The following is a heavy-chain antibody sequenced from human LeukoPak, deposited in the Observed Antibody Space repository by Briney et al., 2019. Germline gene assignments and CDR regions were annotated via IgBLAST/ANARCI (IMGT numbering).Heavy chain of an antibody. CDR3: AREYYDSSGYRSPYFDY. V-gene: IGHV1-18*04. J-gene: IGHJ4*02. D-gene: IGHD3-22*01. CDR1: GYTFTSYY. CDR2: ISAYNGNT. Sequence: ASVKVSCKASGYTFTSYYMHWVRQAPGQGLEWMGWISAYNGNTNYAQKLQGRVTMTTDTSTSTAYMELRSLRSDDTAVYYCAREYYDSSGYRSPYFDYWGQGTLVTVSS.